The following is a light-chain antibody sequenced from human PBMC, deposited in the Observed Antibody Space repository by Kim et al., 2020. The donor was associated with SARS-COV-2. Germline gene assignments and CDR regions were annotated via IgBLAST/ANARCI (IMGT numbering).Light chain of an antibody. CDR3: QQYHTSPLT. V-gene: IGKV3-20*01. J-gene: IGKJ4*01. CDR1: QSVSSSY. Sequence: EIVLTQSPGTLSLSPGERATLSCRASQSVSSSYLAWYQQKPGQAPRLLIYAASSRATGIPDRFSGSGSETDFTLTISRLEPEDFAVYYCQQYHTSPLTFGGGTKVDIK. CDR2: AAS.